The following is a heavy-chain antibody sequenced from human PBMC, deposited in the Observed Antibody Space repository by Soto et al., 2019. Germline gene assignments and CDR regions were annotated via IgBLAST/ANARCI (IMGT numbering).Heavy chain of an antibody. Sequence: QVQLQESGPALVKPSVTLSLTCAVSGGSIRGDSWWRWVRNPPGKGMEWLGEIHQSGSANYEPSVRSRVTLILDKTKNIFCLKLTSVSAADTAGYYGARGEFGRFGAYWGQGTPVTVSS. V-gene: IGHV4-4*02. CDR2: IHQSGSA. D-gene: IGHD3-10*01. J-gene: IGHJ4*02. CDR1: GGSIRGDSW. CDR3: ARGEFGRFGAY.